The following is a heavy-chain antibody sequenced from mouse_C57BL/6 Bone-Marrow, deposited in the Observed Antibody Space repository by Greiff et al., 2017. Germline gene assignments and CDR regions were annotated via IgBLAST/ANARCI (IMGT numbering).Heavy chain of an antibody. V-gene: IGHV5-4*01. Sequence: EVMLVESGGGLVKPGGSLKLSCAASGFTFSSYAMSWVRQTPEKRLEWVATISDGGSYTYYPDNVKGRFTISRDNAKNNLYLQMSHLKSEDTAMYYCARDRVTGYYAMDYWGQGTSVTVSS. CDR1: GFTFSSYA. CDR2: ISDGGSYT. CDR3: ARDRVTGYYAMDY. J-gene: IGHJ4*01. D-gene: IGHD2-1*01.